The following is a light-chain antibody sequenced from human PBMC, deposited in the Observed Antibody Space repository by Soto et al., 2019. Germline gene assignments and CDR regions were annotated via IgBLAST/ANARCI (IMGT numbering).Light chain of an antibody. Sequence: EIVLTQSPATLSLSPGERATLSCRASQSVSSYLAWYQQKPGQAPRLLIYDASNRATGIPARFSGSGSGTDFTLTISSLEPEDFAVSYCQQRSNWPYTFGQGTKVDIK. J-gene: IGKJ2*01. V-gene: IGKV3-11*01. CDR2: DAS. CDR3: QQRSNWPYT. CDR1: QSVSSY.